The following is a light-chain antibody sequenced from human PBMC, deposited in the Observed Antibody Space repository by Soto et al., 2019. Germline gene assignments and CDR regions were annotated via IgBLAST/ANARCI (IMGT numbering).Light chain of an antibody. J-gene: IGKJ1*01. V-gene: IGKV1-6*01. CDR1: QGIRTE. CDR2: AAS. Sequence: ATQMTQSPSSLSASVGDRVTIACRASQGIRTELGWYQQKPGEAPKLLIYAASALQSGVPSRFSGRGSGTDFTLTISNLQHEACAPYYCLQDFDYPRTFGQGTKVEMK. CDR3: LQDFDYPRT.